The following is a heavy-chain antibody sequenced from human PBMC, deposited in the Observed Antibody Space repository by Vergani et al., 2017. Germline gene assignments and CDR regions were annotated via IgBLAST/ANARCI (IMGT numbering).Heavy chain of an antibody. D-gene: IGHD3-22*01. CDR2: ISGSGGST. Sequence: EVQLLESGGGLVQPGGSLRLSCAASGFTFSSYAMSWVRQAPGKGLEWVSAISGSGGSTHYADSVKGRFTISRDNAKNTLYLQMNSLRAEDTAVYYCARVRYYYDSSGYQPFGYWGQGTLVTVSS. V-gene: IGHV3-23*01. J-gene: IGHJ4*02. CDR1: GFTFSSYA. CDR3: ARVRYYYDSSGYQPFGY.